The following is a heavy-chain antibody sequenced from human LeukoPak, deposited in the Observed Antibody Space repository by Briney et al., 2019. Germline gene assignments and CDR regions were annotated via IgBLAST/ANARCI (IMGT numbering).Heavy chain of an antibody. J-gene: IGHJ2*01. CDR3: ARVDWGSTGYFDL. V-gene: IGHV3-30-3*01. CDR2: ISYDGSNK. D-gene: IGHD7-27*01. Sequence: EGSLRLSCSASGFTVSSYTMHWVRQAPGKGLEWVAGISYDGSNKYYADSVKGRFTISRDNSKNTLYLQMNSLRAEDTAVYYCARVDWGSTGYFDLWGRGTLVTVSS. CDR1: GFTVSSYT.